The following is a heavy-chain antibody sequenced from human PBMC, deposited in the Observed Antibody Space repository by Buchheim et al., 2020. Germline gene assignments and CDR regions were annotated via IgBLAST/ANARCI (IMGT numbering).Heavy chain of an antibody. V-gene: IGHV4-39*01. Sequence: QLQLQESGPGLVKPSETLSLTCTVSGGSISSSSYYWGWIRQPPGKGLEWIGSIYYSGRTYYNPSLKSRVTISVDTSKNQFSLKRSSVTAADTAVYYCARREIAARQLVYWGQGTL. J-gene: IGHJ4*02. CDR3: ARREIAARQLVY. CDR2: IYYSGRT. CDR1: GGSISSSSYY. D-gene: IGHD6-6*01.